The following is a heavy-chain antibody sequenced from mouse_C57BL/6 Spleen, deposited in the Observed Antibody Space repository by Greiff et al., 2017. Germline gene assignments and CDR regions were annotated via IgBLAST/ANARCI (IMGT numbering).Heavy chain of an antibody. D-gene: IGHD1-1*01. J-gene: IGHJ2*01. V-gene: IGHV1-22*01. Sequence: VQLKESGPELVKPGASVQMSCKASGYTFTDYNMHWVKQSHGKSLEWIGYINPNNGGTSYNQKFKGKATLTVNKSASTAYMELRSLTSEDSAVYYCARDKGDYGSIYGGFDYWGQGTTLTVSS. CDR1: GYTFTDYN. CDR3: ARDKGDYGSIYGGFDY. CDR2: INPNNGGT.